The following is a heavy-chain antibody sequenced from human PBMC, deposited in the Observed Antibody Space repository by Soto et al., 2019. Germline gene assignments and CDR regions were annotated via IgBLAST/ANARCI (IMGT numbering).Heavy chain of an antibody. CDR2: ISYDGSNK. D-gene: IGHD3-16*01. Sequence: GGSLRLSCAASGFTFSSYAMHWVRQAPGKGLEWVAVISYDGSNKYCADSVKGRFTISRDNSKNTLYLQMNSLRAEDTAVYYCARDVGRDAFDIWGQGTMVTVSS. V-gene: IGHV3-30-3*01. J-gene: IGHJ3*02. CDR3: ARDVGRDAFDI. CDR1: GFTFSSYA.